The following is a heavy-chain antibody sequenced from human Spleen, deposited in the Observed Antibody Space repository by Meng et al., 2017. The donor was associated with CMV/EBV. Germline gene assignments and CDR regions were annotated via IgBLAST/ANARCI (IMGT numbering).Heavy chain of an antibody. Sequence: ASVKVSCKASGYTFTSYGISWVRQAPGQGLEWMGWISAYNGNTNYVQKLQGRVTMTTDTSISTAYMELSRLRSDDTAVYYCARVLALPTVTTRYYYGMDVWGQGTTVTVSS. V-gene: IGHV1-18*01. CDR1: GYTFTSYG. J-gene: IGHJ6*02. CDR2: ISAYNGNT. D-gene: IGHD4-17*01. CDR3: ARVLALPTVTTRYYYGMDV.